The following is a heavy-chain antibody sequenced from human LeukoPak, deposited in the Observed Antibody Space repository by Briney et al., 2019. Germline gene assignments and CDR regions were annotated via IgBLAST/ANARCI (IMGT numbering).Heavy chain of an antibody. Sequence: GGSLRLSCAASGFTFSSYSMNWVRQAPGKGLEWVSSISSSSSYIYYADSVKGRFTISRDNAKNSLYLQMNSLRAEDTAVYYCARDVDSGSWSTLGYWGQGTLVTVSS. V-gene: IGHV3-21*01. D-gene: IGHD1-26*01. J-gene: IGHJ4*02. CDR1: GFTFSSYS. CDR2: ISSSSSYI. CDR3: ARDVDSGSWSTLGY.